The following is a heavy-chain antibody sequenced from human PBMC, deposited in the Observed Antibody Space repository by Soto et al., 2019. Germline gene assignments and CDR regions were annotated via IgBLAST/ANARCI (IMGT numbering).Heavy chain of an antibody. CDR3: ARDNTNAVNWFDH. D-gene: IGHD2-8*01. Sequence: XGSLKLSCAASGINVGSNYLSWVRQAPGKGLEWVSTIDSGGNTKYTDSVKGRFTISRDTSKSTLFLQMNNLRTEDTAVYFCARDNTNAVNWFDHWGQGTLVTVSS. CDR2: IDSGGNT. J-gene: IGHJ5*02. V-gene: IGHV3-53*01. CDR1: GINVGSNY.